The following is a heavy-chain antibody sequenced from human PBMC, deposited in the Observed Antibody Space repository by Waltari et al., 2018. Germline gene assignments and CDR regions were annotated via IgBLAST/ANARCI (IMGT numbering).Heavy chain of an antibody. CDR2: IYQSGSA. CDR1: GYSMRSGYY. Sequence: QVQLQESGPGLAKSSETLSLTCDVSGYSMRSGYYWGWIRQPPRKGQEWIASIYQSGSAYYNPSLRSRVTISVDTSRNQFSLEMTSVTATDTATYYCVAAKEYYYDGSGDDAFETWGQGTLVTVSS. D-gene: IGHD3-22*01. CDR3: VAAKEYYYDGSGDDAFET. V-gene: IGHV4-38-2*01. J-gene: IGHJ3*02.